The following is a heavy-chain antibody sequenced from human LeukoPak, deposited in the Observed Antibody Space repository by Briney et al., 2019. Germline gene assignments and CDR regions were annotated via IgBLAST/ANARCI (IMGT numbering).Heavy chain of an antibody. V-gene: IGHV1-69*05. D-gene: IGHD5-18*01. Sequence: GASVKVSCKASGGTFSSYAISWVRQAPGQGLEWMGGIIPIFGTANYAQKFQGRVTITTDESTSTAYMELSSLRSEDTAVYYCARAPSYGLYFDYWGQGTLVTVSS. CDR2: IIPIFGTA. CDR1: GGTFSSYA. CDR3: ARAPSYGLYFDY. J-gene: IGHJ4*02.